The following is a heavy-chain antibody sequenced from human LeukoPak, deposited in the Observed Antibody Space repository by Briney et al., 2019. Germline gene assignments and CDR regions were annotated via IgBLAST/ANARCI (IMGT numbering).Heavy chain of an antibody. D-gene: IGHD2-8*01. J-gene: IGHJ4*02. V-gene: IGHV3-7*01. CDR1: GFTFTRYW. Sequence: GGSLRLSCATSGFTFTRYWMAWIRQSPGKGLEWVANIKQDGSQRYYLDSVEGRFTVSRDNAKTSLYLQMNNLRAEDTAVYFCSNGIYDNSYWGQGTLVTVSS. CDR3: SNGIYDNSY. CDR2: IKQDGSQR.